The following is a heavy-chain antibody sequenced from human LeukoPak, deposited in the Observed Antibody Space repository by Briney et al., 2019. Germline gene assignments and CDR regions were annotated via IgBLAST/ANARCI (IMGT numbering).Heavy chain of an antibody. Sequence: PGGSLRLSCAASGFTFSSYSMNWVRQAPGKGLEWVSYISSSSSTIYYADSVKGRFTISRDNAKNSLYLQMNSLRAEDTAVYYCARGGDGYNFDYWGQGTLVTVSS. V-gene: IGHV3-48*04. CDR1: GFTFSSYS. J-gene: IGHJ4*02. CDR2: ISSSSSTI. D-gene: IGHD5-24*01. CDR3: ARGGDGYNFDY.